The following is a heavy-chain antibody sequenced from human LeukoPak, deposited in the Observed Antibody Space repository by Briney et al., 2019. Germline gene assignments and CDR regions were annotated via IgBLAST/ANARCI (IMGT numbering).Heavy chain of an antibody. Sequence: GGSLRLSCAASGFTFSSYDMSWVRQAPGRGLEWVSAIGGGGTPYHADSVKGRFTISRDNSKNTLYLQMNSLRAEDTAVYYCAKDDHGGSGWRDYFDQWGQGTLVTVSS. J-gene: IGHJ4*02. CDR2: IGGGGTP. V-gene: IGHV3-23*01. CDR3: AKDDHGGSGWRDYFDQ. CDR1: GFTFSSYD. D-gene: IGHD6-19*01.